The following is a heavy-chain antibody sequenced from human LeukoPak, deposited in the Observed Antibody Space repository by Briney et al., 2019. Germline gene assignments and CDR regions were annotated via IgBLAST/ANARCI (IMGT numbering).Heavy chain of an antibody. CDR2: IGSSVSTR. V-gene: IGHV3-48*01. J-gene: IGHJ4*02. Sequence: TGGSLRLSCAVSGFTFSSYSMNWVRRAPGKGLEWVSYIGSSVSTRYYADSVKGRFTISRDNGKHSLYLQMSSLRAEDTAVYYCAREGSDFWSGYSKGYFDYWGQGTLVTVSS. CDR1: GFTFSSYS. CDR3: AREGSDFWSGYSKGYFDY. D-gene: IGHD3-3*01.